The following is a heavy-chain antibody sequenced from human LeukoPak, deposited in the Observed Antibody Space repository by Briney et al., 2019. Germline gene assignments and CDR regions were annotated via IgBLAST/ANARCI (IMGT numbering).Heavy chain of an antibody. Sequence: PSETLSLTCAVSGYSISSGYHWGWIRQPPGKELEWIGSMSHSGSTYYNPSLKSRVTISVDTSKNQFSVKLSSVTAADTAVYYCARRMYAGDSYSFDYWGQGTLVTVSS. D-gene: IGHD7-27*01. CDR1: GYSISSGYH. CDR3: ARRMYAGDSYSFDY. J-gene: IGHJ4*02. V-gene: IGHV4-38-2*01. CDR2: MSHSGST.